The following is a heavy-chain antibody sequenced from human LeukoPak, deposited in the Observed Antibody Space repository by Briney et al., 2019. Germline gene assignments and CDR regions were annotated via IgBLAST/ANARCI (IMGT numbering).Heavy chain of an antibody. J-gene: IGHJ3*02. CDR1: GYTFTSYY. V-gene: IGHV1-46*01. Sequence: ASVKVSCKASGYTFTSYYMHWVRQAPGEGLEWMGIIIPSGGSASYAQKFQGRVTMTRDTSTSTVYMELSSLRSEDTAVYYCARTLYYYDSSAYHPGAFDIWGQGTMVTVSS. CDR3: ARTLYYYDSSAYHPGAFDI. CDR2: IIPSGGSA. D-gene: IGHD3-22*01.